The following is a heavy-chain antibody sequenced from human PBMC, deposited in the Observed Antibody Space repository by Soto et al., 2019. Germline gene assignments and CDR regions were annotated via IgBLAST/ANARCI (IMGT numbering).Heavy chain of an antibody. Sequence: GGSLRLSCAASGFTFSSYAMSWVRQAPGKGLEWVSAISGSGGSTYYADSVKGRFTISRDNSKNTLYLQMNSLRAEDTAVYYCAKDHYYDRVRASYYFDYWGQGTLVTVSS. D-gene: IGHD3-22*01. J-gene: IGHJ4*02. CDR3: AKDHYYDRVRASYYFDY. CDR1: GFTFSSYA. CDR2: ISGSGGST. V-gene: IGHV3-23*01.